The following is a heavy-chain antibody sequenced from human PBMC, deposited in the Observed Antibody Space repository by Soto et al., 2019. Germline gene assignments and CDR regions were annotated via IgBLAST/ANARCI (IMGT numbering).Heavy chain of an antibody. CDR2: IYSGGST. CDR3: ARDPLLYSSGGGDGMDV. Sequence: EVQLVESGGGLIQPGGSLRLSCAASGFTVSSNYMSWVRQAPGKGLEWVSVIYSGGSTYYADSVKGRFTISRDNSKNTLYLQMNSLRAEDTAVYYCARDPLLYSSGGGDGMDVWGQGTTVTVSS. J-gene: IGHJ6*02. V-gene: IGHV3-53*01. CDR1: GFTVSSNY. D-gene: IGHD6-19*01.